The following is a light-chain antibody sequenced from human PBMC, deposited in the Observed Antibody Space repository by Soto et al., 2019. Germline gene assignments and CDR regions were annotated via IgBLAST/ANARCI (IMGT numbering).Light chain of an antibody. Sequence: DIPLTQSPSFLSASVGDRVTITCRASQGIASYLAWYQQQPGKAPKLLIYSSSTLQTGVPSRFSGSGSGTEFTLTISSLQPEDSATYYCQQLNSYPPAFGGGTQVEIK. J-gene: IGKJ4*01. V-gene: IGKV1-9*01. CDR2: SSS. CDR1: QGIASY. CDR3: QQLNSYPPA.